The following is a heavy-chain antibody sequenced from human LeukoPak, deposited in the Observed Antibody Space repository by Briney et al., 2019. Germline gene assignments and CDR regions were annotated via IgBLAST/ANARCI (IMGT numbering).Heavy chain of an antibody. CDR1: GFTFSSYA. D-gene: IGHD2-2*01. Sequence: GGSLRLSCAASGFTFSSYAMSWVRQAPGKGLEWVSAISGSGGSTYYADSVKGRFTTSRDNSKNTLYLQMNSLRAEDTAVYYCAKASSSNAYYYGMDVWGQGTTVTVSS. J-gene: IGHJ6*02. V-gene: IGHV3-23*01. CDR3: AKASSSNAYYYGMDV. CDR2: ISGSGGST.